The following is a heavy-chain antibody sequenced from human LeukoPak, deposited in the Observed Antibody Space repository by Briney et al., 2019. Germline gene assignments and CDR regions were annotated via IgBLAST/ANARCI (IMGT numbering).Heavy chain of an antibody. D-gene: IGHD3-10*01. Sequence: PSETLSLTCSVSGGSMSNYYWSWIRQPPGKGLEWIGYIYYSGNTHYNPSLKSRVTMSVDTSKNQFSLKLSSVTAADTAVYYCARGFTDRYWYFDLWGRGTLVTVSS. CDR3: ARGFTDRYWYFDL. J-gene: IGHJ2*01. CDR2: IYYSGNT. CDR1: GGSMSNYY. V-gene: IGHV4-59*12.